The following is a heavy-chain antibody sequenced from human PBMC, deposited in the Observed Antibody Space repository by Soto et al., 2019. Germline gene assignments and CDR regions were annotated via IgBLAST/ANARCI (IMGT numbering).Heavy chain of an antibody. J-gene: IGHJ4*02. CDR1: GFTVSNNY. D-gene: IGHD1-1*01. CDR2: TYSGDTT. CDR3: ARFAFNSRFDF. V-gene: IGHV3-66*01. Sequence: DVQLVESGGGLVQPGGSLRLSCVVSGFTVSNNYISWVRQAPGKGLEWVSVTYSGDTTYYADSVKGRFTVSRDISKNTLYLPMNSLRAEDTAVFYCARFAFNSRFDFWGQGTLVTVSS.